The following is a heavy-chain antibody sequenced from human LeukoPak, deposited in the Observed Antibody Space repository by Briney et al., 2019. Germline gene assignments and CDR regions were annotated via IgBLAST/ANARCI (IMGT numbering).Heavy chain of an antibody. D-gene: IGHD3-22*01. J-gene: IGHJ3*02. V-gene: IGHV1-18*01. CDR3: ATPKYYYDSSGYPGDSFDI. Sequence: ASVKVSCQASGYTFTSYGISWVRQAPRRGLEWMGWISAYKGNTNYTQKLQGKVTMTTDTSTSTAYMELRSLRSDDTAVYYCATPKYYYDSSGYPGDSFDIWGQGTMVTVSS. CDR2: ISAYKGNT. CDR1: GYTFTSYG.